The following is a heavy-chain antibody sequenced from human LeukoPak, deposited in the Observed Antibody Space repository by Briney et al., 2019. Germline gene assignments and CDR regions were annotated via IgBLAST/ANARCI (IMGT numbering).Heavy chain of an antibody. CDR3: ARVAARGGVFDY. V-gene: IGHV1-18*01. CDR2: ISAYNGNP. CDR1: GYTFTSYG. D-gene: IGHD6-6*01. Sequence: ASXXVSCKASGYTFTSYGISWVRQAPGQGLEWMGWISAYNGNPHYPQQLQGPVTMPTDTSTSTAYMELRSLRSDDTAVYYCARVAARGGVFDYWGQGTLVTVSS. J-gene: IGHJ4*02.